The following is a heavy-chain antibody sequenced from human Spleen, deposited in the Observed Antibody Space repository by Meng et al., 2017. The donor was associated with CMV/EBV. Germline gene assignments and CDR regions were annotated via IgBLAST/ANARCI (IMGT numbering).Heavy chain of an antibody. V-gene: IGHV3-21*04. Sequence: GGSLRLSCGASGFIFSSYVMNWVRQAPGKGLEWVSSISSSSSYIYYADSVKGRFTISRDNSKNTLYLQMNSLRAEDTAVYYCAKRIADYWGQGTLVTVSS. CDR2: ISSSSSYI. CDR3: AKRIADY. CDR1: GFIFSSYV. D-gene: IGHD6-13*01. J-gene: IGHJ4*02.